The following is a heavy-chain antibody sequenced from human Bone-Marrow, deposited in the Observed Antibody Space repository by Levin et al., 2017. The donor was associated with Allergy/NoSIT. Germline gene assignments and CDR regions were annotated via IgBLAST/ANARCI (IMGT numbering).Heavy chain of an antibody. CDR3: ARGRSGDYYLWGDSSMGFRKKGKTKKEDAFDI. V-gene: IGHV5-51*01. CDR2: VYPGDSDT. D-gene: IGHD3/OR15-3a*01. J-gene: IGHJ3*02. CDR1: GYSFANYW. Sequence: PGESLKISCKGSGYSFANYWIGWVRQMPGKGLEWMGIVYPGDSDTRYSPSFQGQVTISVDKSISTAYLQWSRLKASDTAMFYCARGRSGDYYLWGDSSMGFRKKGKTKKEDAFDIWGQGTMVTVSS.